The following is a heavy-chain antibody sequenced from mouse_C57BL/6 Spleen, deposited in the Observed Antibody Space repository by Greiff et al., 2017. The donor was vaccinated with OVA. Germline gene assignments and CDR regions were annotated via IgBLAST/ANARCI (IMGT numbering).Heavy chain of an antibody. V-gene: IGHV2-2*01. CDR1: GFSLTSYG. Sequence: QVQLKESGPGLVQPSQSLSITCTVSGFSLTSYGVHWVRQSPGKGLEWLGVIWSGGSTDYNAAFISRLSISKDNSKSQVFFKMNSLQADDTAIYYCARTWLRGGVFFDYWGQGTTRTVSS. CDR2: IWSGGST. CDR3: ARTWLRGGVFFDY. J-gene: IGHJ2*01. D-gene: IGHD2-2*01.